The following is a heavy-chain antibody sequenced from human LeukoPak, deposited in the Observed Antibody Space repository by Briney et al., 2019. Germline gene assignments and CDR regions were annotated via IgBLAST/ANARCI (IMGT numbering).Heavy chain of an antibody. Sequence: GGSLRLSCAASGFAFSSYEMNWVRQAPGKGPEWVPYISSSGSTIYYADSVKGRFTISRDNAKNSLYLQMNSLRAEDTAVYYCARDRLIGDYYYYMDVWGKGTTVTVSS. CDR1: GFAFSSYE. D-gene: IGHD2-21*01. CDR3: ARDRLIGDYYYYMDV. V-gene: IGHV3-48*03. J-gene: IGHJ6*03. CDR2: ISSSGSTI.